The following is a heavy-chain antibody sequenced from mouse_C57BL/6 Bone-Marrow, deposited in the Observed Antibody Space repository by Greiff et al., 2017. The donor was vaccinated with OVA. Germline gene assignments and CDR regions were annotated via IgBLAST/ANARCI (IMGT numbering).Heavy chain of an antibody. J-gene: IGHJ4*01. D-gene: IGHD5-1-1*01. CDR2: IWSGGST. Sequence: QVQLQQSGPGLVQPSQSLSITCTVSGFSLTSYGVHWVRQSPGKGLEWLGVIWSGGSTDYNAAFISRLSISKDNSKSQVFLKMNSLQADDTAIYYCASAEIAPHYYAMDYWGQGTSVTVSS. CDR3: ASAEIAPHYYAMDY. V-gene: IGHV2-2*01. CDR1: GFSLTSYG.